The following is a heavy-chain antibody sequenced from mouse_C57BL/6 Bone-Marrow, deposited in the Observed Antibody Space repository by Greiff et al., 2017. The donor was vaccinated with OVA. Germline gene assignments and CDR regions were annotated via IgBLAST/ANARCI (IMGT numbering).Heavy chain of an antibody. V-gene: IGHV7-3*01. Sequence: EVHLVESGGGLVQPGDSLSLSCAASGFTFTNYYMSWVRQPPGKALEWLAFIRNKPNGSTTEYSASVKGRFTISRDNSQSSLYLQMNARRAEDSATYYCARYKGRVAVDYFDYWGQGTALTVSS. D-gene: IGHD1-1*01. CDR3: ARYKGRVAVDYFDY. CDR2: IRNKPNGSTT. J-gene: IGHJ2*01. CDR1: GFTFTNYY.